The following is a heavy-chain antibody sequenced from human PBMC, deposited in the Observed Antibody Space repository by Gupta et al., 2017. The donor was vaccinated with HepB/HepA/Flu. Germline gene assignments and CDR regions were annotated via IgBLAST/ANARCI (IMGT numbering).Heavy chain of an antibody. V-gene: IGHV3-23*01. Sequence: EVQLLESGGGLVQLGGSLRLSCAASGFTFSSYAMSWVRPAPGKGLEWVSVISDSGDSTYYADSVKGRFTISRDNSKNTLYLQMNSLRAEDTAIYYCAKDLRGQLVADAFDIWGQVTMVTVSS. CDR1: GFTFSSYA. D-gene: IGHD6-6*01. J-gene: IGHJ3*02. CDR2: ISDSGDST. CDR3: AKDLRGQLVADAFDI.